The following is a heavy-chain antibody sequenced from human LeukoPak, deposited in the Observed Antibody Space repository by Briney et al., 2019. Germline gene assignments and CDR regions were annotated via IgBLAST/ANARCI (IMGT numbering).Heavy chain of an antibody. D-gene: IGHD3-22*01. J-gene: IGHJ4*02. CDR2: IYHSGST. CDR1: GGSISSYY. Sequence: SETLSLTCTVSGGSISSYYWSWIRQPPGKGLEWIGYIYHSGSTNYNPSLKSRVTISVDTSKNQFSLKLSSVTAADTAVYYCARGSRYYDSSGYHDYWGQGTLVTVSS. V-gene: IGHV4-59*01. CDR3: ARGSRYYDSSGYHDY.